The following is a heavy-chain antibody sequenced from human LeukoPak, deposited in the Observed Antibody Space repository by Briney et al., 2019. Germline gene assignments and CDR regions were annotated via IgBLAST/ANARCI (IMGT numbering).Heavy chain of an antibody. CDR1: GFTFSGSA. Sequence: GGSLKLSCAASGFTFSGSALHWVRQASGKGLEWVGRIRTKANSYATAYAASVKGMFTVSRDDSKNTAYLQMNNLKAEDTAVYYCTRHVPNRGYANFEYWGQGTLVTVSS. J-gene: IGHJ4*02. D-gene: IGHD5-12*01. V-gene: IGHV3-73*01. CDR2: IRTKANSYAT. CDR3: TRHVPNRGYANFEY.